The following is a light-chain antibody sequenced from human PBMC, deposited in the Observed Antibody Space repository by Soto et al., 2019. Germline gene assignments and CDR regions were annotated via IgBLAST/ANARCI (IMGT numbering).Light chain of an antibody. CDR3: QSYGPSLSGYVV. CDR2: GNS. CDR1: SSNIGAGYD. Sequence: QSVLTQPPSVSGAPGQRVTISCTGSSSNIGAGYDVHWYQQLPGTAPKLLIYGNSNRPSGVPDRVSGSKSGTSASLAITGLRAEVEADYYCQSYGPSLSGYVVFGGGTKLTVL. V-gene: IGLV1-40*01. J-gene: IGLJ2*01.